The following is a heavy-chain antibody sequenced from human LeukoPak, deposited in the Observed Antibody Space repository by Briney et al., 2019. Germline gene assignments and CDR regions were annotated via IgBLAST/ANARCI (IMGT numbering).Heavy chain of an antibody. J-gene: IGHJ6*02. D-gene: IGHD2-15*01. Sequence: GESLKTSCKGSGYSFTSYWIGWVRQMPGKGLEWMGIIYPGDSDTRYSPSFQGQVTISADKSISTAYLQWSSLKASDTAMYYCARHGYCSGGGCYSGYYYGMDVWGQGTTVTVSS. CDR1: GYSFTSYW. CDR3: ARHGYCSGGGCYSGYYYGMDV. CDR2: IYPGDSDT. V-gene: IGHV5-51*01.